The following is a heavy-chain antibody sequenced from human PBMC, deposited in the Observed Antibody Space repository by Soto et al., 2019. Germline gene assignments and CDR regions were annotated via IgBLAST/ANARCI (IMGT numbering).Heavy chain of an antibody. CDR2: INHSGST. D-gene: IGHD2-2*01. V-gene: IGHV4-34*01. CDR3: ARIVVVPAGASYYYYGMEV. J-gene: IGHJ6*02. CDR1: GGSFSGYY. Sequence: SETLSLTCAVYGGSFSGYYWSWIRQPPGKGLEWIGEINHSGSTNYNPSLKSRVTISVDTSKNQFSLKLSSVTAADTAVYYCARIVVVPAGASYYYYGMEVWGQGTTVTVS.